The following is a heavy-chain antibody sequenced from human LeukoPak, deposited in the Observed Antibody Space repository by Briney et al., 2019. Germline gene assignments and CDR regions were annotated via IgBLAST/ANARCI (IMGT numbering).Heavy chain of an antibody. D-gene: IGHD5-18*01. V-gene: IGHV3-23*01. CDR1: GFTFSSYA. Sequence: PGGSLRLSCAASGFTFSSYAMSWVRQAPGKGLEWVSAISGSGGSTYYADSARGRFTISRDNSKNTLYLRMNSLRAEDTAVYYCAKTRYSYGSGSDYWGQGTLVTVSS. J-gene: IGHJ4*02. CDR3: AKTRYSYGSGSDY. CDR2: ISGSGGST.